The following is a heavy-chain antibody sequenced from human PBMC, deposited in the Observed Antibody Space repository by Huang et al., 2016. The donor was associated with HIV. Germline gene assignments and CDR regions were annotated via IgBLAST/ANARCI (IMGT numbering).Heavy chain of an antibody. J-gene: IGHJ4*02. CDR2: ISWNSGTM. CDR3: VKDIGDDFWSGYYFHS. V-gene: IGHV3-9*01. D-gene: IGHD3-3*01. CDR1: GFIFDDYV. Sequence: EVQLVESGGGLVQPGRSLRLSCAASGFIFDDYVMHWVRQAPGKGLEWVSGISWNSGTMGYADSVKGRFTISRDNAKSSLALQMSSLRPEDTALYYCVKDIGDDFWSGYYFHSWGQGTLVTVSS.